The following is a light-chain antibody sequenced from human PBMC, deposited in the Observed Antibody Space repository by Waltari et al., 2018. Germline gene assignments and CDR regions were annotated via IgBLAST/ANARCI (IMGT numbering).Light chain of an antibody. J-gene: IGLJ2*01. CDR3: QSYDRSLSSSI. Sequence: QSVLTQPPSVSGAPGQRVTISCTGSSSNIGAGYDVHWYQHLPGAGPKPILYHDHNRPSGVPDRFSGYKSGASASLAITGLQAEDEAAYYCQSYDRSLSSSIFGGGTKLTVL. CDR2: HDH. CDR1: SSNIGAGYD. V-gene: IGLV1-40*01.